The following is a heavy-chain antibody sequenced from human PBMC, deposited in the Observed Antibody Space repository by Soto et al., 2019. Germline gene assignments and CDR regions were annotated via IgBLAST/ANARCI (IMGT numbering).Heavy chain of an antibody. V-gene: IGHV4-59*01. CDR3: ARGDYVFDY. CDR2: IYYSGST. D-gene: IGHD4-17*01. CDR1: GGSISSYY. Sequence: TLSLICTVSGGSISSYYWSWIRQPPGKGLEWIGYIYYSGSTNYNPSLKSRVTISVDTSKNQFSLKLSSVTAADTAVYYCARGDYVFDYWGQGTLVTVSS. J-gene: IGHJ4*02.